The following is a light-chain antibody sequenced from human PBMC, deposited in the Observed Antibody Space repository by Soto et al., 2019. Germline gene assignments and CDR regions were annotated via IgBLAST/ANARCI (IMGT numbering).Light chain of an antibody. J-gene: IGLJ2*01. V-gene: IGLV1-44*01. CDR1: SSNIGSNT. Sequence: VLTQPHSASGTPGQRVTISCSGSSSNIGSNTVNWYQQLPRTAPKLLIYSNNQRPSGVPDRFSGSKSGTSASLAISGLQSEDEADYYCAAWDDSLNALFGGGTKLTVL. CDR3: AAWDDSLNAL. CDR2: SNN.